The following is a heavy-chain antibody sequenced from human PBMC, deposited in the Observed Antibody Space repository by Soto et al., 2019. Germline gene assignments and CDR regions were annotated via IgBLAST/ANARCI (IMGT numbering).Heavy chain of an antibody. D-gene: IGHD5-12*01. CDR1: GFTFSSYG. CDR3: AKTSGYSYYYGMNV. V-gene: IGHV3-30*18. J-gene: IGHJ6*02. Sequence: GGSLRLSCAASGFTFSSYGMHWVRQTPGKGLEWVAVISYDGSNKYYLDSVKGRFTISRDNSKNTVYLQMNNLRVEDTAVYHCAKTSGYSYYYGMNVWGQGTTVTVSS. CDR2: ISYDGSNK.